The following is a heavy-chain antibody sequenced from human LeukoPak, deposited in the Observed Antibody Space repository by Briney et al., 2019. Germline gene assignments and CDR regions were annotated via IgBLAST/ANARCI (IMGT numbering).Heavy chain of an antibody. J-gene: IGHJ4*02. CDR3: ARAGGGVPFDY. D-gene: IGHD3-10*01. V-gene: IGHV3-7*03. CDR1: GFTFSNYW. CDR2: IKQDGSEI. Sequence: GGSLRLSCAASGFTFSNYWMNWVRQAPGKGLEWVANIKQDGSEIYYVDSVKGRFTFSRDNAKNSLYLQMNSLRPEDTAVYYCARAGGGVPFDYWGQGTLVTVSS.